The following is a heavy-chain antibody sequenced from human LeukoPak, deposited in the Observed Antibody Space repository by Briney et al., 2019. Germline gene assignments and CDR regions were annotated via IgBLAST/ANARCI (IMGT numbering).Heavy chain of an antibody. CDR3: ARAYSSGWYGFAFDI. CDR1: GGSIRGYF. V-gene: IGHV4-59*01. J-gene: IGHJ3*02. CDR2: IYYSGST. D-gene: IGHD6-19*01. Sequence: SETLSLTCTVSGGSIRGYFWTWIRQPPGKGLEWIGYIYYSGSTNYNPSLKSRVTISVDTSKNQFSLKLSSVTAADTAVYYCARAYSSGWYGFAFDIWGQGTMVTVSS.